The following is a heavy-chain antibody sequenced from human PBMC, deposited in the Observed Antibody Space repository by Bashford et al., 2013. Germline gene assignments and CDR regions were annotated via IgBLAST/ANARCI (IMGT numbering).Heavy chain of an antibody. CDR1: GFTFSTYA. CDR3: ARAVQQLHFDY. J-gene: IGHJ4*02. CDR2: ISYDGSNE. Sequence: GSLRLSCAASGFTFSTYAMHWVRQAPGKGLEWVAVISYDGSNEYYADSVNGRFTISRDNSKNTLYLQMDSLRAEDTAVYYCARAVQQLHFDYWGQGTLVTVSS. D-gene: IGHD6-13*01. V-gene: IGHV3-30*03.